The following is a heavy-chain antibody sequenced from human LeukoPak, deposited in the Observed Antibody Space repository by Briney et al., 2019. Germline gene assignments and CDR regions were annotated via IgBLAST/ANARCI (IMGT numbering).Heavy chain of an antibody. J-gene: IGHJ4*02. CDR2: ISGGGGGT. Sequence: GGSLRLSCAASGFIFSNYAMSWVRQAPGKGPEWVSGISGGGGGTYYADSVKGRFTISRDNSKNMLYLQMNSLRAEDTAVYYCAKEGYSYGPSGRYFDYWGQGTLVTVSS. D-gene: IGHD5-18*01. V-gene: IGHV3-23*01. CDR1: GFIFSNYA. CDR3: AKEGYSYGPSGRYFDY.